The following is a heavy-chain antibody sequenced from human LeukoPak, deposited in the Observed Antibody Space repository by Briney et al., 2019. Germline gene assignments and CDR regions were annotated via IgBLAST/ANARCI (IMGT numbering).Heavy chain of an antibody. V-gene: IGHV3-48*03. CDR1: GFTFSSYE. CDR3: ATNYGDYGYYYYYMDV. D-gene: IGHD4-17*01. J-gene: IGHJ6*03. Sequence: GGSLRLSCAASGFTFSSYEMNWVRQAPGKGLEWVSYISSSGSTIYYADSVKGRFTISRDNAKNSLYLQMNSLRAEDTAVYYCATNYGDYGYYYYYMDVWGKGTTVTVS. CDR2: ISSSGSTI.